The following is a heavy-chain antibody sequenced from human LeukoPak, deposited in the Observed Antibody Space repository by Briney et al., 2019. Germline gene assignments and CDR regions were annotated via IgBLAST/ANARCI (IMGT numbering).Heavy chain of an antibody. D-gene: IGHD2-2*01. J-gene: IGHJ3*02. CDR2: ISSSSSTI. CDR1: GFTFSSYS. Sequence: AGGSLRLSCAASGFTFSSYSMNWVRHAPGKGLDWVSFISSSSSTIYYADPVKGRFTISRDNAKNSLYLQMNSLRAEDTAVYYCARGRGQLLLGGDAFDIWGQGTMVTVSS. V-gene: IGHV3-48*01. CDR3: ARGRGQLLLGGDAFDI.